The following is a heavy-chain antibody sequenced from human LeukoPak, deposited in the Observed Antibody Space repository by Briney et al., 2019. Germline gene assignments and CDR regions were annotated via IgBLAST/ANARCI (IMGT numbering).Heavy chain of an antibody. CDR2: IYHSGST. CDR1: GGSISSSNW. D-gene: IGHD3-22*01. J-gene: IGHJ3*02. V-gene: IGHV4-4*02. Sequence: SETLSLTCAVSGGSISSSNWWSWVRQPPGKGLEWIGEIYHSGSTNYNPSLKSRVTISVDKSKNQFSLKLSSVTAADTAVYYCARVPPPSYYDSSGYAFDIWGQGTMVTVSS. CDR3: ARVPPPSYYDSSGYAFDI.